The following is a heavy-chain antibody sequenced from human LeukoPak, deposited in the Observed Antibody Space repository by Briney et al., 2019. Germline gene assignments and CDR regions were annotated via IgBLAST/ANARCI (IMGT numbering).Heavy chain of an antibody. V-gene: IGHV1-46*01. CDR2: INPSGGRT. CDR3: ARGMTTVTAETALGF. CDR1: GYTFTTYY. D-gene: IGHD4-17*01. J-gene: IGHJ4*02. Sequence: ASVKVSCKASGYTFTTYYMNWVRQATGQGLEWMGVINPSGGRTTYAQKFQGRVTMSRDTSTSTVYMELSSLRSEDTAVYYCARGMTTVTAETALGFWGQGTLVTVSS.